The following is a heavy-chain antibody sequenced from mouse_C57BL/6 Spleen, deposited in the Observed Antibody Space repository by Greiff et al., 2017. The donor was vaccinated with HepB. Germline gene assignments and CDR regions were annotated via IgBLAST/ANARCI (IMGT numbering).Heavy chain of an antibody. V-gene: IGHV5-17*01. CDR3: ARGTSWFAY. D-gene: IGHD3-3*01. Sequence: EVKLMESGGGLVKPGGSLKLSCAASGFTFSDYGMHWVRQAPEKGLEGVAYISSGSSTIYYADTVKGRFPISRDNAKNTLFLQMTSLRSEDTAMYYCARGTSWFAYWGQGTLVTVSA. CDR2: ISSGSSTI. J-gene: IGHJ3*01. CDR1: GFTFSDYG.